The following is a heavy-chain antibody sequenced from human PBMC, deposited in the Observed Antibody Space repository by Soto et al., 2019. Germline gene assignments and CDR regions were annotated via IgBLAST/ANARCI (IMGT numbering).Heavy chain of an antibody. Sequence: SVKVSCKASGGTFSSYAISWVRQAPGQGLEWMGGIIPIFGTANYAQKFQGRVTMTTDTSTSTAYMELRSLRSDDTAVYYCARVLMELAHPNDYWGQGTLVTVSS. J-gene: IGHJ4*02. CDR2: IIPIFGTA. D-gene: IGHD1-26*01. CDR1: GGTFSSYA. V-gene: IGHV1-69*05. CDR3: ARVLMELAHPNDY.